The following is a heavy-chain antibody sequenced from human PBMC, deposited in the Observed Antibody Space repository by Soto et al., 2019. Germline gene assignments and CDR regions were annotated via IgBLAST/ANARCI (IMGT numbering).Heavy chain of an antibody. J-gene: IGHJ6*02. CDR1: GFTFSSYG. CDR2: ISYDGSNK. D-gene: IGHD3-9*01. Sequence: ASGFTFSSYGMHWVRQAPGKGLEWVAVISYDGSNKYYADSVKGRFTISRDNSKNTLYLQMNSLRAEDTAVYYCAKEQYFDWPRNGMDVWGQGTTVTVSS. V-gene: IGHV3-30*18. CDR3: AKEQYFDWPRNGMDV.